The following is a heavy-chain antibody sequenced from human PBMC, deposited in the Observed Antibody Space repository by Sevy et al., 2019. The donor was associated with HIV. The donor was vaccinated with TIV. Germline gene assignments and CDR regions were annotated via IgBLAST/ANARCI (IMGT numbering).Heavy chain of an antibody. D-gene: IGHD5-12*01. CDR1: GFTFSSYG. Sequence: GGSLRLSCAASGFTFSSYGMHWVRQAPGKGLEWVAVIWYDGSNKYYADSVKGRFTISRDNSKNTLYLQMNSLRAEDTAVYYCARDLYSGYSFYYYYGMDVWGQGTTVTVSS. CDR2: IWYDGSNK. CDR3: ARDLYSGYSFYYYYGMDV. V-gene: IGHV3-33*01. J-gene: IGHJ6*02.